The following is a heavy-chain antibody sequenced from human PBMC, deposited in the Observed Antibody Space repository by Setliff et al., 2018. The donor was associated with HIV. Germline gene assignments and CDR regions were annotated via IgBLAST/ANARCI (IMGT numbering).Heavy chain of an antibody. V-gene: IGHV4-34*01. Sequence: PSETLSLTCAVYGGSVSGHYWGWFRQPPGKGLEWIGEITPSGATNYLPSLKSRVTMSLDTSKSQFSLKLNSVTAADTAVYYCARDQSDWFYWGQGTLVTVSS. D-gene: IGHD3-3*01. CDR1: GGSVSGHY. CDR2: ITPSGAT. J-gene: IGHJ4*02. CDR3: ARDQSDWFY.